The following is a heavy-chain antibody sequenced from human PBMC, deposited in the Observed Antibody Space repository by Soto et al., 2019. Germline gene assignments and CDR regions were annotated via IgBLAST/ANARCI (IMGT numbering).Heavy chain of an antibody. CDR3: VRRGLVGANTFDY. Sequence: LQLQESGPGLVKPSETLSLTCTVSGGSISSSRSYWGWIRQPPAEGLECIGSIYYSGSTYYSPSLKSRVTISVDTSKNQFSLKLSSVTAADTAVYYCVRRGLVGANTFDYWGQGTLVTVSS. CDR1: GGSISSSRSY. V-gene: IGHV4-39*01. D-gene: IGHD1-26*01. CDR2: IYYSGST. J-gene: IGHJ4*02.